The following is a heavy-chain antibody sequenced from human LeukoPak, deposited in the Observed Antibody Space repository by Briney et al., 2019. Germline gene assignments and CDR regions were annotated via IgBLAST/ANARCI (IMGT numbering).Heavy chain of an antibody. CDR2: ISGDSRYI. CDR3: ARGIQLLTDY. D-gene: IGHD2-2*01. V-gene: IGHV3-21*01. CDR1: GFTFSSYS. J-gene: IGHJ4*02. Sequence: GGSLRLSCAASGFTFSSYSMNWVRQAPGKGLEWVSAISGDSRYIYYADSVRGRFTISRDNAENSLYLQMNSLRAEDTAVYYCARGIQLLTDYWGQGTLVTVSS.